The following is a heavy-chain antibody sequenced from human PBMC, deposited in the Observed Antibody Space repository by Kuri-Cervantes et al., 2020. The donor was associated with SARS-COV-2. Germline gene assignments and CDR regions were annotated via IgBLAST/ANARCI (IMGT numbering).Heavy chain of an antibody. CDR1: GYTFTGYY. CDR2: INPNSGGT. D-gene: IGHD2-2*01. Sequence: ASVKVSCKASGYTFTGYYMHWVRQAPGHGLEWMGWINPNSGGTNYAQKFQGRVTMTRDTSISTAYMELSRLRSDDTAVYYCASPSGYCSSTSCLTYWGQGTLVTVSS. J-gene: IGHJ4*02. CDR3: ASPSGYCSSTSCLTY. V-gene: IGHV1-2*02.